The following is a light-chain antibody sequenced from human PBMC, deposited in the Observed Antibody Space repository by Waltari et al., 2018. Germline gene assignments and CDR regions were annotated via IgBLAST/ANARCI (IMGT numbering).Light chain of an antibody. V-gene: IGLV2-14*01. Sequence: QSALTQPASASGSPGQSLTISCPGPNNDIGYYNFVSWYHRHPGQAPKLMIFDVTRWSSGVSHRFSGSKSGNTASLTISGLQPEDEADYFCASYTSTNTVVFGGGTRVTVL. CDR2: DVT. CDR1: NNDIGYYNF. J-gene: IGLJ2*01. CDR3: ASYTSTNTVV.